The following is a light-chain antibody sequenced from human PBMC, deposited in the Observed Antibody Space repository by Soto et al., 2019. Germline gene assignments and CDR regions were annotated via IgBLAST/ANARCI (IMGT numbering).Light chain of an antibody. J-gene: IGLJ1*01. CDR2: DVN. CDR3: GSYTSSSTLYV. Sequence: QSALTQPASVSRTPGQSITISCTRTSSDVGGSNYVSWYQQHPGKAPKLMIYDVNNRPSGVSNRFSGSKSGNTASLTISGLQAEDEADYYCGSYTSSSTLYVFGTGTKLTVL. V-gene: IGLV2-14*01. CDR1: SSDVGGSNY.